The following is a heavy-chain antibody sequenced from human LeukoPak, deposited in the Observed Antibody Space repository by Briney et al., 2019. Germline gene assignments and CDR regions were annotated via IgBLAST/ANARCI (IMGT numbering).Heavy chain of an antibody. CDR3: ARDRHWNQGNFDY. J-gene: IGHJ4*02. CDR2: INPNSGDT. D-gene: IGHD1-1*01. V-gene: IGHV1-2*02. CDR1: GYTFTGYY. Sequence: ASVKVSCKASGYTFTGYYMQWVRQAPGQGLEWMGWINPNSGDTNYAQKFQGRVTMTRDTSINTAFMELSRLRSDDTAVYYCARDRHWNQGNFDYWGQGTLVTVSS.